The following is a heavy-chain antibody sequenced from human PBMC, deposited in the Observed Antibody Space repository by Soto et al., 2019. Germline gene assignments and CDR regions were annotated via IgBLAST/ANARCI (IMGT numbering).Heavy chain of an antibody. D-gene: IGHD3-16*01. CDR3: ARWGTTGGLDV. Sequence: QVQLVESGGGVVQPGSSLRVSCVGSGFTFRSYVIHWVRQAPGKGLEWVALTSYDGSDKYYDVSVRGRFTISRDNSRNTVDLQMDSLRLEDTALYYCARWGTTGGLDVWGQGTLVSVSS. CDR1: GFTFRSYV. CDR2: TSYDGSDK. V-gene: IGHV3-33*05. J-gene: IGHJ1*01.